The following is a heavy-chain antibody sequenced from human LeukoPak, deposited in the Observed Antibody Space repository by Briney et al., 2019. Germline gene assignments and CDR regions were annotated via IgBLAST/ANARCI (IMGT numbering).Heavy chain of an antibody. CDR3: ARGPDYGDLLYFDY. V-gene: IGHV4-34*01. D-gene: IGHD4-17*01. Sequence: PSETLCLTCAVYGGSFSGYYWSWIRQPPGKGLEWIGEINHSGSTNYNPSLKSRVTISVDTSKNQFSLKLSSVTAADTAVYYCARGPDYGDLLYFDYWGQGTLVTVSS. CDR2: INHSGST. J-gene: IGHJ4*02. CDR1: GGSFSGYY.